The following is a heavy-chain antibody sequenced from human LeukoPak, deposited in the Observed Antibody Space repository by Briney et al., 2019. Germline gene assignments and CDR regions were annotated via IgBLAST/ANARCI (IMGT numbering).Heavy chain of an antibody. CDR2: IYYSGST. J-gene: IGHJ3*02. Sequence: SETLSLTCTVSGGSISSYYWSWIRQPPGEGLEWIGYIYYSGSTNYNPSLKSRVTISVDTSKNQFSLKLSSVTAADTAVYYCARRTGELTLDAFDIWGQGTMVTVSS. CDR1: GGSISSYY. D-gene: IGHD1-26*01. V-gene: IGHV4-59*08. CDR3: ARRTGELTLDAFDI.